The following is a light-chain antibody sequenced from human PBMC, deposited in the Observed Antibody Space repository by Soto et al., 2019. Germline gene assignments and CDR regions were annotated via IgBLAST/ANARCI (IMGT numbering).Light chain of an antibody. Sequence: EVGMSQSPVTLSASPGESATLSCRASQSVDNNVAWYQQKPGQAPRLLIVGSFARATGIPARFSGSGSGSEFTLTISSLQPDDFATYYCQQYSTYTPRTFGQGTKVDVK. CDR2: GSF. J-gene: IGKJ1*01. V-gene: IGKV3-15*01. CDR3: QQYSTYTPRT. CDR1: QSVDNN.